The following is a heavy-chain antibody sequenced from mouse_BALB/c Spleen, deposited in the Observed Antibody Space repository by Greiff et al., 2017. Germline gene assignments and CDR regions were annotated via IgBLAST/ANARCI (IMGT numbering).Heavy chain of an antibody. CDR1: GFTFSSYA. Sequence: EVKVEESGGGLVKPGGSLKLSCAASGFTFSSYAMSWVRQTPEKRLEWVASISSGGSTYYPDSVKGRFTISRDNARNILYLQMSSLRSEDTAMYYCAREGYYGSSYPWFAYWGQGTLVTVSA. J-gene: IGHJ3*01. CDR2: ISSGGST. V-gene: IGHV5-6-5*01. D-gene: IGHD1-1*01. CDR3: AREGYYGSSYPWFAY.